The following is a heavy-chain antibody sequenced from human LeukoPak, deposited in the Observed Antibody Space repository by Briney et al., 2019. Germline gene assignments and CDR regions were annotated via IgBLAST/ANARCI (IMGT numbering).Heavy chain of an antibody. V-gene: IGHV4-59*01. J-gene: IGHJ4*02. CDR2: IDYSGST. Sequence: SETLSLTCIVAGGSISRYYWSWVRQPPGKGREWVGYIDYSGSTNYNPSLKSGVTISVETSKNQFSLNLSSVTAADTAVYYCARGHVPATGDYWGQGTLVTVSS. CDR3: ARGHVPATGDY. CDR1: GGSISRYY. D-gene: IGHD2-2*01.